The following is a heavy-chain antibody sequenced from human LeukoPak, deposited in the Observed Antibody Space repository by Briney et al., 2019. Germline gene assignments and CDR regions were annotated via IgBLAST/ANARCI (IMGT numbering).Heavy chain of an antibody. CDR1: GYSISTGYY. Sequence: PSETLSLTCTVSGYSISTGYYWGWIRQPPGKGLEWIGSLSHSETLYQSGNSNYNPSLKSRVTISLDTSKNQFSLKLSSVTAADTAVYYCATFFWSGYSSWGQGTLVTVSS. CDR3: ATFFWSGYSS. V-gene: IGHV4-38-2*02. D-gene: IGHD3-3*01. CDR2: LSHSETLYQSGNS. J-gene: IGHJ5*02.